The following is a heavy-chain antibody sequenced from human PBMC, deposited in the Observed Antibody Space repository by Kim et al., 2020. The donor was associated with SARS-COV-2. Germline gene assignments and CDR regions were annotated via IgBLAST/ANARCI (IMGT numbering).Heavy chain of an antibody. V-gene: IGHV3-30*18. CDR1: GFTFSSYG. CDR2: ISYDGSNK. D-gene: IGHD2-2*01. J-gene: IGHJ4*02. Sequence: GGSLRLSCAASGFTFSSYGMHWVRQAPGKGLEWVAVISYDGSNKYYADSVKGRFTISRDNAKNTLYLQMNSLRAEDTAVYYCAKDGVDPWQYPDYWGQGTLVTVSS. CDR3: AKDGVDPWQYPDY.